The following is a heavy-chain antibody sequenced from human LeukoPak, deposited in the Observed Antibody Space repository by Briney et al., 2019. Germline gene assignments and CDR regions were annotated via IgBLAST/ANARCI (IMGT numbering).Heavy chain of an antibody. CDR1: GFTFSDYT. V-gene: IGHV3-64*04. J-gene: IGHJ3*02. CDR3: AKDGVRGALDAFDI. CDR2: ITPNGGST. D-gene: IGHD1-26*01. Sequence: GGSLRLSCLASGFTFSDYTMHWVRQAPGKGLECVSLITPNGGSTYYADSVKGRFTISRDNSKNTLSLQMNSLRAEDTAVYYCAKDGVRGALDAFDIWGQGTMVTVSS.